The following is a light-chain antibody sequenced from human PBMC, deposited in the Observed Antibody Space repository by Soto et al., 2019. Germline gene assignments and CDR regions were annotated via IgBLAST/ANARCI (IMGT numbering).Light chain of an antibody. CDR3: QQADSCPIT. CDR1: QDIGSW. J-gene: IGKJ5*01. V-gene: IGKV1D-12*01. Sequence: DVQMTQSPSSVSASVGDRVTITCRASQDIGSWLAWYQQRPGTAPRLLIYAASTLQMGVPSRFSGSGSGTYFTLTVTSLQPEDFATYYCQQADSCPITFGQGTRVDI. CDR2: AAS.